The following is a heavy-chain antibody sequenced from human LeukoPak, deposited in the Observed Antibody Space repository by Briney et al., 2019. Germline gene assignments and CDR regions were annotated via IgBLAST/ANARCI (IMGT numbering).Heavy chain of an antibody. CDR2: ISSSSSYI. V-gene: IGHV3-21*01. J-gene: IGHJ4*02. CDR3: ARAPTGDYSNFM. D-gene: IGHD4-11*01. Sequence: GGSLRLSCAASGFTFSSYSMNWVRQAPGKGLEWVSSISSSSSYIYYADSVKGRFTISRDNAKNSLYLQMNSLRAEDTAVYYCARAPTGDYSNFMWGQGTLVTVSS. CDR1: GFTFSSYS.